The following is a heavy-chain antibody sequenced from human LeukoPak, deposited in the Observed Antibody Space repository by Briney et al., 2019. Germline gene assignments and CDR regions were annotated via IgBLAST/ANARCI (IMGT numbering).Heavy chain of an antibody. V-gene: IGHV3-66*01. CDR3: ATSGSYWFRAFDI. Sequence: GGSLRLSCEASGFSVSNNDMTWVRQPRGKGPEWVSVLYSGSSTFYADSVKGRFTISRDTSKNTLYLQMNSLRAEDTAVYYCATSGSYWFRAFDIWGQGTMVTVSS. CDR2: LYSGSST. D-gene: IGHD6-19*01. J-gene: IGHJ3*02. CDR1: GFSVSNND.